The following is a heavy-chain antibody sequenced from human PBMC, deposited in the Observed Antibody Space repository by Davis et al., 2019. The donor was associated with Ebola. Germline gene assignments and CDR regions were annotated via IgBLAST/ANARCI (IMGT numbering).Heavy chain of an antibody. Sequence: GESLKISCAASGFTFSSYGMHWVRQAPGKGLEYVSAISSNGGSTYYADSVKGRFTISRDNSKNTLYLQMSSLRAEDTAVYYCAARYGDYAPIDYWGQGTLVTVSS. CDR3: AARYGDYAPIDY. J-gene: IGHJ4*02. CDR1: GFTFSSYG. CDR2: ISSNGGST. V-gene: IGHV3-64D*08. D-gene: IGHD4-17*01.